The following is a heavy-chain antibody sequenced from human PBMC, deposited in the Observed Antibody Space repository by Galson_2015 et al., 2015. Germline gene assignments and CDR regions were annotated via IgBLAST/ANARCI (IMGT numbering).Heavy chain of an antibody. CDR3: ARRHDINGFYENWFDP. J-gene: IGHJ5*02. CDR2: IYYDGST. CDR1: GDSITNYY. D-gene: IGHD3-22*01. V-gene: IGHV4-59*08. Sequence: SETLSLTCFVSGDSITNYYWSWIRQPPGKGLEWIGYIYYDGSTNYNPSLKSRVYISVDTSNNQFSLDMSSVTAADTAMYYCARRHDINGFYENWFDPWGQGTLVTVSS.